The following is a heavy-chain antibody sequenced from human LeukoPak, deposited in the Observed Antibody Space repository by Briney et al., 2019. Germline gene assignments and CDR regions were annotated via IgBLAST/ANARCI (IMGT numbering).Heavy chain of an antibody. V-gene: IGHV1-46*01. J-gene: IGHJ4*02. CDR1: GYTFTSYY. Sequence: ASVKVSCKASGYTFTSYYMHWVLQAPGQGLEWMGIINPSGGSTSYAQKFQGRVTMTRDTSTSTAYMELSSLRSEDTAVYYCASIHHGVRGPKVDYWGQGTLVTVSS. D-gene: IGHD3-10*01. CDR3: ASIHHGVRGPKVDY. CDR2: INPSGGST.